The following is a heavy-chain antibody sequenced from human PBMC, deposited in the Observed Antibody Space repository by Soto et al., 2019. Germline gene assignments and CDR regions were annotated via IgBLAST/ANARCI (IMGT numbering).Heavy chain of an antibody. D-gene: IGHD3-9*01. CDR1: GGSISSSSYY. Sequence: SETLSLTCTVSGGSISSSSYYWGWIRQPPGKGLEWIGSIYYSGSTYYNPSLKSRVTISVDTSKNQFSLKLSSVTAADTAVYYCARQLGDPAILTVDDWFDPWGQGTLVTVSS. CDR2: IYYSGST. J-gene: IGHJ5*02. CDR3: ARQLGDPAILTVDDWFDP. V-gene: IGHV4-39*01.